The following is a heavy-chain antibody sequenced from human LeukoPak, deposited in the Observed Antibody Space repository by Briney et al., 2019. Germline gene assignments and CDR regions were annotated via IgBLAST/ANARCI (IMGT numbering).Heavy chain of an antibody. D-gene: IGHD6-13*01. J-gene: IGHJ5*02. V-gene: IGHV4-59*01. CDR3: PRRRSSPGP. CDR1: GGSLSSYY. Sequence: SETLCLTSTVSGGSLSSYYWSCIRQPPRKGLERSGYIYYSGSTNYNPSLHNRLTISVNASKDHFSLKLSSVTAAATAVYYRPRRRSSPGPWGQGTLVTVSS. CDR2: IYYSGST.